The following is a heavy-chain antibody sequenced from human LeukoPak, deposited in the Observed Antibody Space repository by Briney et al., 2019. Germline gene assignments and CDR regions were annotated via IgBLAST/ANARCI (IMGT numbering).Heavy chain of an antibody. Sequence: GGSLRLSCVASGFSFSNHRMSWVRQAPGKGLEWVADIKQDGSEQNYVDSVRGRFTISRDNGKNLLYLQMNSLRAEDTAVYYCARVPRVGATNYYYYYMDVWGKGTTVTVSS. CDR1: GFSFSNHR. V-gene: IGHV3-7*01. CDR2: IKQDGSEQ. J-gene: IGHJ6*03. D-gene: IGHD1-26*01. CDR3: ARVPRVGATNYYYYYMDV.